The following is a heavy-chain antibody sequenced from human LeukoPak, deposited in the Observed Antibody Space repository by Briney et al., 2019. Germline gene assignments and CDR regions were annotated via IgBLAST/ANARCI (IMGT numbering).Heavy chain of an antibody. CDR1: GGSISSSSYY. CDR2: IYYSGST. V-gene: IGHV4-39*07. CDR3: ARIDVLLWFGESPGRFDP. Sequence: SETLSLTCTVSGGSISSSSYYWGWIRQPPGKGLEWIGSIYYSGSTYYNPSLKSRVTISVDTSKNQFSLKLSSVTAADTAVYYCARIDVLLWFGESPGRFDPWGQGTLVTVSS. J-gene: IGHJ5*02. D-gene: IGHD3-10*01.